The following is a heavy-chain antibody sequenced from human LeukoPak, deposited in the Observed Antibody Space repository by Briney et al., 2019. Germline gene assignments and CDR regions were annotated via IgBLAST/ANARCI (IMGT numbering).Heavy chain of an antibody. D-gene: IGHD6-13*01. CDR3: ARGAPRIAAAGSYYGMDV. CDR1: GYTFTGYY. J-gene: IGHJ6*02. V-gene: IGHV1-2*04. CDR2: INPNSGGT. Sequence: ASVKVSRKASGYTFTGYYMHWVRQAPGQGLEWMGWINPNSGGTNYAQKFQGWVTMTRDTSISTAYMELSRLRSDDTAVYYCARGAPRIAAAGSYYGMDVWGQGTTVTVSS.